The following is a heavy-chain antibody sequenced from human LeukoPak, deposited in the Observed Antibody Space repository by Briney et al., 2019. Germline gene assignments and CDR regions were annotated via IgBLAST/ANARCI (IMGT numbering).Heavy chain of an antibody. CDR3: ARDGIGAAIDY. CDR2: INIGNGNT. D-gene: IGHD5-18*01. CDR1: GYTFTTYA. V-gene: IGHV1-3*04. Sequence: ASVKVSCKASGYTFTTYAMHWVRQAPGQRLEWMGWINIGNGNTRYSRKLQGRVTITRDTSASIAYMELSSLRSEDTAVYYCARDGIGAAIDYWGQGTLVTVSS. J-gene: IGHJ4*02.